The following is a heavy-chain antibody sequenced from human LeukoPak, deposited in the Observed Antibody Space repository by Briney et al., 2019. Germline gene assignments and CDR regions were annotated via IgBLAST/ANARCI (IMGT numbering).Heavy chain of an antibody. D-gene: IGHD3-22*01. CDR1: GFTFSDYW. Sequence: PGGSLRLSCAASGFTFSDYWMTWVRQAPGKGLECVANIKQDGSEKYYVDSVKGRFTIPRDNANNSGSLQPNSLRAEDTAVYDCAREDYDTSGPDYWGQGTLVTVSS. CDR3: AREDYDTSGPDY. J-gene: IGHJ4*02. CDR2: IKQDGSEK. V-gene: IGHV3-7*01.